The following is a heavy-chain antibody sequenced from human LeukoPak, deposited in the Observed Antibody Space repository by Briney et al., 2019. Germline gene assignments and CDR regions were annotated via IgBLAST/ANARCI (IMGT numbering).Heavy chain of an antibody. CDR1: GYTFTSYG. CDR2: ISAYNGNT. CDR3: ARDDYGDESAEYFQH. Sequence: ASVKVSCKASGYTFTSYGISWVRQAPGQGLEWMGWISAYNGNTNYAQKLQGRVTMTRDTSTSTAYMELRSLRSDDTAVYYCARDDYGDESAEYFQHWGQGTLVTVSS. D-gene: IGHD4-17*01. J-gene: IGHJ1*01. V-gene: IGHV1-18*01.